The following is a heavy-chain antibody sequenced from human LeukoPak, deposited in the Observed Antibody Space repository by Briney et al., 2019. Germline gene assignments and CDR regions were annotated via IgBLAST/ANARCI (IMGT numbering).Heavy chain of an antibody. J-gene: IGHJ4*02. V-gene: IGHV3-7*01. CDR3: AREPLSIAAAGTGDFDY. CDR2: IKKDGSGT. Sequence: GGSLRLSCAASGFTFSGYWMTWVRQAPGKGLEWVANIKKDGSGTSYVDSVKGRFTISRDNAKNLLYLQMNSLRVEDTAVYYCAREPLSIAAAGTGDFDYWGQGTLVTVSS. CDR1: GFTFSGYW. D-gene: IGHD6-13*01.